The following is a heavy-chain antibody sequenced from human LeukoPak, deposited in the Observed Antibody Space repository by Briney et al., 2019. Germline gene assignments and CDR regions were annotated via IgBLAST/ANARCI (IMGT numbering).Heavy chain of an antibody. J-gene: IGHJ4*02. V-gene: IGHV1-69*04. CDR3: ARRSGSYYFDY. Sequence: ASVKVSCKASGGTFSSYAISWVRQAPGQGLEWMGRIIPILGIANYAQKFQGRVTITADKSTSTAYMELSSLRSDDTAVYYCARRSGSYYFDYWGQGTLVTVSS. CDR2: IIPILGIA. CDR1: GGTFSSYA. D-gene: IGHD1-26*01.